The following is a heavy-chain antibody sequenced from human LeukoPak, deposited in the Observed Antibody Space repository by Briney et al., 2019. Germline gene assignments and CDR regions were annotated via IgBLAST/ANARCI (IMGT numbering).Heavy chain of an antibody. J-gene: IGHJ6*04. Sequence: ASVKVSCKASGYTLTECYMLWLRQDPGEELVGLGGFDPEDGETIYAQKFQGRVTMTEDTSTDTAYMELSSLRSEDTAVYYCATAPKGILTVHYGMDVWGKGTTVTVSS. CDR3: ATAPKGILTVHYGMDV. CDR2: FDPEDGET. CDR1: GYTLTECY. D-gene: IGHD3-9*01. V-gene: IGHV1-24*01.